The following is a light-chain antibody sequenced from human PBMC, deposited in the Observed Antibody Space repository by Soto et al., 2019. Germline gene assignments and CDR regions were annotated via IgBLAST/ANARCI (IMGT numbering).Light chain of an antibody. V-gene: IGKV3-20*01. J-gene: IGKJ2*01. CDR3: HQYGSSPYT. Sequence: IVLTQSPGPLSLSPGERATLSCRASQSVSRSYLSWYQQKPGQAPRLLIYGASSRATGIPDRFSGSGSGTDFTLPISRLEPEDFAVYYCHQYGSSPYTFGQGTKREI. CDR2: GAS. CDR1: QSVSRSY.